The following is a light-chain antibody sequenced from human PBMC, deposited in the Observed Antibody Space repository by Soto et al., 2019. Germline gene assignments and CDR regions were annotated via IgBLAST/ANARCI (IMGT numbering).Light chain of an antibody. CDR3: CAYVSSNTLP. V-gene: IGLV2-23*01. CDR1: SSDVGGYDL. Sequence: QSALTQPASVSGSPGQSITISCTGTSSDVGGYDLVSWYQQHPGKAPKLIIYEGSKRPSGISNRFSGSKSGNTASLIISGLQGDDEGDYYCCAYVSSNTLPFGGGTKLTVL. CDR2: EGS. J-gene: IGLJ3*02.